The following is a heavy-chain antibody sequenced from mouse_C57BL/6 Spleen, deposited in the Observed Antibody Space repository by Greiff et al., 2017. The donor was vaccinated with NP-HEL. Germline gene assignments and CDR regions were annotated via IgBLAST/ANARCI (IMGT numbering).Heavy chain of an antibody. V-gene: IGHV5-4*01. CDR1: GFTFSSYA. J-gene: IGHJ4*01. Sequence: EVKLVESGGGLVKPGGSLKLSCAASGFTFSSYAMSWVRQTPEKRLEWVATISDGGSYTYYPDNVKGRFTISRDNAKNNLYLQMSHLKSEDTAMYYCAREGGNLQGVDYWGQGTSVTVSS. CDR3: AREGGNLQGVDY. CDR2: ISDGGSYT. D-gene: IGHD2-1*01.